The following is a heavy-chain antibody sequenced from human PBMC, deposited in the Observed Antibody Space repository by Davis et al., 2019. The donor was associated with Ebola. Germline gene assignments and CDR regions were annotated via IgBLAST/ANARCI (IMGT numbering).Heavy chain of an antibody. Sequence: ASVKVSCKASGYTFTSYGISWVRQAPGQGLEWMGWISAYNGDTNYAQKFRGRVTVTTDTSTTTAYMDLRSLRSDDTAVYFCAQTPTRAAATGLENWGQGTPVTVSS. CDR3: AQTPTRAAATGLEN. J-gene: IGHJ4*02. CDR1: GYTFTSYG. V-gene: IGHV1-18*04. CDR2: ISAYNGDT. D-gene: IGHD6-13*01.